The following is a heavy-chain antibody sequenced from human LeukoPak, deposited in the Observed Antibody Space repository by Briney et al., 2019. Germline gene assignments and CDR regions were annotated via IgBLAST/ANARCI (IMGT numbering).Heavy chain of an antibody. D-gene: IGHD6-6*01. V-gene: IGHV3-30*18. CDR2: VSTDGTIK. J-gene: IGHJ6*03. Sequence: PGGSLRLSCAASGFIFSSYSMHWVRQAPGKGLEWVAVVSTDGTIKYYADSVKGRFTISRDNSKNTLYLQMNSLRAEDTAVYYCAKVARPYYYYYMDVWGKGTTVTVSS. CDR3: AKVARPYYYYYMDV. CDR1: GFIFSSYS.